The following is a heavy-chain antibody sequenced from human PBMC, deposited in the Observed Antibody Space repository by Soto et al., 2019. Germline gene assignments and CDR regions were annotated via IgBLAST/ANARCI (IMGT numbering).Heavy chain of an antibody. CDR3: AKASGRSWYNWFDP. J-gene: IGHJ5*02. D-gene: IGHD6-13*01. CDR1: GGNFTSYA. CDR2: IVPLFGTT. Sequence: QVQLVQSGAEVKKPGSSVKVSCKASGGNFTSYAISWVRQAPGQGLEFMGGIVPLFGTTNYAHKFRGRVTVNADESTSTVYMEMSSLRSEDPAVDYCAKASGRSWYNWFDPWGQGTLVTVST. V-gene: IGHV1-69*01.